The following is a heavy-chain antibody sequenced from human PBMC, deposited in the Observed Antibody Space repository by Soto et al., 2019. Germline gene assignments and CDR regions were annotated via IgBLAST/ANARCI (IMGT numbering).Heavy chain of an antibody. CDR2: MNPNSGNT. Sequence: ASVKVSCKASGYTFTSYDINWVRQATGQGLEWMGWMNPNSGNTVYAQKFQGRVTMTRNTSISTAYMELSSLRSEDTAVYYCAREKSSRHDHWGQGTLVTVSS. CDR1: GYTFTSYD. D-gene: IGHD6-13*01. J-gene: IGHJ4*02. CDR3: AREKSSRHDH. V-gene: IGHV1-8*01.